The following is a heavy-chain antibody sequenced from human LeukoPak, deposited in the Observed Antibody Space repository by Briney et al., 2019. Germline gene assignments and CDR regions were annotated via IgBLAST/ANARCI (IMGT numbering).Heavy chain of an antibody. D-gene: IGHD7-27*01. CDR2: ITPFNGNT. CDR1: GYTFTYRY. V-gene: IGHV1-45*02. Sequence: GASVKVSCKASGYTFTYRYLHWVRQAPGQALEWMGWITPFNGNTNYAQKFQDRVTITRDRSMNTAYMELSSLRSEDTAMYYCASESGDYYFDYWGQGTLVTVSS. CDR3: ASESGDYYFDY. J-gene: IGHJ4*02.